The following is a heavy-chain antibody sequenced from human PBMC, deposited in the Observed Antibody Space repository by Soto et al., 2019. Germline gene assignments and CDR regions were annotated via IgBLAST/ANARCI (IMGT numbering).Heavy chain of an antibody. J-gene: IGHJ5*02. CDR1: GGSISSYY. CDR2: IYYSGST. CDR3: ARGGGQMRYCTNGVCYGNDWFDP. Sequence: SETLFLTCTVSGGSISSYYWSWIRQPPGKGLEWIGYIYYSGSTNYNPSLKSRVTISVDTSKNQFSLKLSSVTAADTAVYYCARGGGQMRYCTNGVCYGNDWFDPWGQGTLVTVSS. V-gene: IGHV4-59*01. D-gene: IGHD2-8*01.